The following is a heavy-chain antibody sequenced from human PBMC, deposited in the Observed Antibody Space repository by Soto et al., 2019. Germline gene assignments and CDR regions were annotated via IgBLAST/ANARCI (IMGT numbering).Heavy chain of an antibody. Sequence: GSSQGLSFAASGFTFSSYGMHWVLQDQGKGLEWVAIKWYEERNKYYADTVKGSFTISRNKYQNRLYLEMNSLRAKDRAVYCCARPLYSSLVIGYWGRGTLVSVSS. CDR1: GFTFSSYG. CDR2: KWYEERNK. D-gene: IGHD6-6*01. J-gene: IGHJ4*02. V-gene: IGHV3-33*01. CDR3: ARPLYSSLVIGY.